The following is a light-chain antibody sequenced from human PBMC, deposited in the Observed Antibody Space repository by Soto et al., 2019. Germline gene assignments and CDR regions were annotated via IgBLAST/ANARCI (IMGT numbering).Light chain of an antibody. V-gene: IGLV2-14*01. Sequence: QYVLTQPASVSGSPGQSITISCTGTSSDVGGYNYVSWYQQHPGKAPKLMIYDVSNRPSGVSNRFSGYKSGNTASLTISGVQAEDAADYYCSSYTSSSTLYVFGTGTKVTVL. J-gene: IGLJ1*01. CDR2: DVS. CDR1: SSDVGGYNY. CDR3: SSYTSSSTLYV.